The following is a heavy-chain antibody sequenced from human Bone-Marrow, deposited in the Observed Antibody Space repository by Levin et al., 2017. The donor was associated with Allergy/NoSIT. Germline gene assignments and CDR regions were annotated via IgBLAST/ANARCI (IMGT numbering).Heavy chain of an antibody. CDR1: GFTFTNYA. V-gene: IGHV3-23*01. Sequence: ASVKVSCAASGFTFTNYAMSWVRQAPGKGLEWVSAITASGDGTYYADSVKGRFTISRDNSKNTLFLQMNSLRAEDTAIYYCAKDLRTIDAFDIWGQGTMVTVSS. D-gene: IGHD4/OR15-4a*01. CDR3: AKDLRTIDAFDI. CDR2: ITASGDGT. J-gene: IGHJ3*02.